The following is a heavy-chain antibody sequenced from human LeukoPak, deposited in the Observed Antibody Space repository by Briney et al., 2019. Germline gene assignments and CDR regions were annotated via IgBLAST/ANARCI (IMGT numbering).Heavy chain of an antibody. Sequence: GGSLRLSCAASGFTFSDYYMSWIRQAPGKGLEWVSYISSSGSTIYYADSVKGRFTISRDNAKNSLYLQMNSLRAEDTAVYYCARGRRELHTPYYFDYWGQGTLVTVSS. D-gene: IGHD1-26*01. CDR3: ARGRRELHTPYYFDY. CDR2: ISSSGSTI. CDR1: GFTFSDYY. V-gene: IGHV3-11*01. J-gene: IGHJ4*02.